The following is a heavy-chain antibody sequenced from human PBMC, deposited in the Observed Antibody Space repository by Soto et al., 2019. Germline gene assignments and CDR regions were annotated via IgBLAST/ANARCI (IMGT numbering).Heavy chain of an antibody. Sequence: GESLKISCAASGFTVSSNYMSWVRQAPGKGLEWVSVIYSGGSTYYADSVKGRFTISRDNSKNTLYLQMNSLRAEDTAVYYCARDTPGPYNWNYVGMDPWGQGTLVTVSS. CDR3: ARDTPGPYNWNYVGMDP. V-gene: IGHV3-66*01. J-gene: IGHJ5*02. D-gene: IGHD1-7*01. CDR1: GFTVSSNY. CDR2: IYSGGST.